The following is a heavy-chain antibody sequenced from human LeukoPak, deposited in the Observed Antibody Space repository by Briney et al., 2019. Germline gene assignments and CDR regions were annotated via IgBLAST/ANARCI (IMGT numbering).Heavy chain of an antibody. J-gene: IGHJ5*02. D-gene: IGHD6-19*01. CDR1: GYTSTTSY. CDR2: INPSGGIT. Sequence: ASVKVSCKASGYTSTTSYIHWVRLAPGQGLEWMGFINPSGGITTYPQKFQGRVTLTTDRTTSTAYLELRSLRSDDTAVYYCARDPSNTSGWKTWFDPWGQGTLVTVSS. V-gene: IGHV1-46*01. CDR3: ARDPSNTSGWKTWFDP.